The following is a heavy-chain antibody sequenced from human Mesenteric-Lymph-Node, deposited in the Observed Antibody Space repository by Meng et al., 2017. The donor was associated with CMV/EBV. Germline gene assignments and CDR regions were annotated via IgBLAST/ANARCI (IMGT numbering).Heavy chain of an antibody. V-gene: IGHV1-69*02. D-gene: IGHD1-26*01. CDR2: IIPMDGIT. J-gene: IGHJ6*02. Sequence: SVKVSCKASGGSFDTSIIYWVRQAPGEGLEWMGRIIPMDGITQYAQKFQGRVTVTADKSTSTSSMEMSSLRPEDTAVYYCARGGKYFDDYYGMDVWGQGTPVTVS. CDR1: GGSFDTSI. CDR3: ARGGKYFDDYYGMDV.